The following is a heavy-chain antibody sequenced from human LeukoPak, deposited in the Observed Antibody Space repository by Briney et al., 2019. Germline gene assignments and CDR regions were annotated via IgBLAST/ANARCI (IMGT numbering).Heavy chain of an antibody. CDR3: ARELYYYDSSGYHRYYMDV. D-gene: IGHD3-22*01. CDR2: ISAYNGNT. V-gene: IGHV1-18*01. Sequence: ASVKVSCKASGYTFTSYGISWVRQAPGQGLEWMGWISAYNGNTNYAQKLQGRVTMTTDTSTSTAYMELRSLRSDDTAVYYCARELYYYDSSGYHRYYMDVWGKGTTVTVPS. CDR1: GYTFTSYG. J-gene: IGHJ6*03.